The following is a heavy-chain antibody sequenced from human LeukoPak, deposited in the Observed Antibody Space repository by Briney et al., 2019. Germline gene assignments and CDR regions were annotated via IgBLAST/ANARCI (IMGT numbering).Heavy chain of an antibody. D-gene: IGHD4-23*01. CDR2: ITSSGGTT. CDR1: GFTFSSYA. V-gene: IGHV3-23*01. J-gene: IGHJ4*02. CDR3: AKGSVTDYGGVALDY. Sequence: GGSLRLSCAASGFTFSSYAMSWVRQAPGKGLEWVSGITSSGGTTYYADSVRGRFTISRDNSKNTLYMQTNSLRAEDTAVYYCAKGSVTDYGGVALDYWGQGTLVTVSS.